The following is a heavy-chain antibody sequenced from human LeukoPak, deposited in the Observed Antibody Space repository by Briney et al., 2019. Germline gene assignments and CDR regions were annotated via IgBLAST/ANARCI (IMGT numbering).Heavy chain of an antibody. CDR1: GGSISSYY. CDR2: VYYRGST. Sequence: SETLSLTCTVSGGSISSYYWSWIRQPPGKGLEWMGYVYYRGSTNYNPSLKSRVTISVDTSKNQFSLTLSSVTAAATAVYHCARDSRTTTAFDIWGQGTMVTVSS. V-gene: IGHV4-59*01. CDR3: ARDSRTTTAFDI. J-gene: IGHJ3*02. D-gene: IGHD1-1*01.